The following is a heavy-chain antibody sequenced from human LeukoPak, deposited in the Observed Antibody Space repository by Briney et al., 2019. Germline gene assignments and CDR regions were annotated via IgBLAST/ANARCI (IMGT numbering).Heavy chain of an antibody. CDR3: ARDMRRSVRDGYNYDAFDI. D-gene: IGHD5-24*01. CDR1: GFTFSSYS. V-gene: IGHV3-48*02. J-gene: IGHJ3*02. CDR2: ISSSSSTI. Sequence: GGSLRLSCAASGFTFSSYSMNWVRQAPGKGLEWVSYISSSSSTIYYADSVKGRFTISRDNAKNSLYLQVNSLRDEDTAVYYCARDMRRSVRDGYNYDAFDIWGQGTMVTVSS.